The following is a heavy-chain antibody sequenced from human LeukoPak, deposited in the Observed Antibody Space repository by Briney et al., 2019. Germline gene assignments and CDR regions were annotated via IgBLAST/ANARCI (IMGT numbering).Heavy chain of an antibody. CDR3: ARLGYPFDY. D-gene: IGHD3-16*02. V-gene: IGHV3-48*01. CDR1: GFTFGDYA. J-gene: IGHJ4*02. CDR2: ISSSSSTI. Sequence: GGSLRLSCTASGFTFGDYAMTWVRQAPGKGLEWVSYISSSSSTIYYADSVKGRFTISRDNAKNSLYLQMNSLRAEDTAVYYCARLGYPFDYWGQGTLVTVSS.